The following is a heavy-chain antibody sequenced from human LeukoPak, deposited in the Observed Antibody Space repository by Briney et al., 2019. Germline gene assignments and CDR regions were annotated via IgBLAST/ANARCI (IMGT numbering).Heavy chain of an antibody. CDR3: ARDRSYYDILTGLDY. CDR2: TSGSGGST. CDR1: GFTFSRYA. D-gene: IGHD3-9*01. Sequence: PGGSLRLSCAASGFTFSRYAMSWVRQAPGKGLEWASATSGSGGSTYYADSVKGRFTISRDNSKSTLYLQMNSLRAEDTAVYYCARDRSYYDILTGLDYWGQGTLVTVSS. J-gene: IGHJ4*02. V-gene: IGHV3-23*01.